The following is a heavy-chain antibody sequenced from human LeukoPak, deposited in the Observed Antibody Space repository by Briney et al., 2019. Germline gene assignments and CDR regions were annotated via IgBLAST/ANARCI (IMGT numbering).Heavy chain of an antibody. Sequence: APVKVSCKASGYTFTNYGIIWVRQAPGRGLEWMGWNSAYNDNTNYAQKFQGRVTMTTDTSTNTAYMELRSLTSDDTAVYYCARDRAFSEYSSSDYWGQGTLVTVSS. J-gene: IGHJ4*02. D-gene: IGHD6-6*01. V-gene: IGHV1-18*01. CDR3: ARDRAFSEYSSSDY. CDR1: GYTFTNYG. CDR2: NSAYNDNT.